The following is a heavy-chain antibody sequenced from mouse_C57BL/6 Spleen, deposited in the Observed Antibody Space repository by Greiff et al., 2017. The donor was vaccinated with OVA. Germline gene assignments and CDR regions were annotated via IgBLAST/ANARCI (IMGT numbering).Heavy chain of an antibody. D-gene: IGHD1-1*01. CDR2: INPGSGGT. V-gene: IGHV1-54*01. CDR1: GYAFTNYL. Sequence: QVQLQQSGAELVRPGTSVKVSCKASGYAFTNYLIDWVKQRPGQGLEWIGEINPGSGGTNYTEKFKGKATLTADKSSSTAYMQLNSLTSEDSAVYFCARARSDSSYDYFGYSGKGTTLSVAT. CDR3: ARARSDSSYDYFGY. J-gene: IGHJ2*01.